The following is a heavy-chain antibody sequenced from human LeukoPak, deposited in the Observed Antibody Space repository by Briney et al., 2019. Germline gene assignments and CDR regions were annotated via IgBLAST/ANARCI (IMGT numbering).Heavy chain of an antibody. V-gene: IGHV4-59*12. Sequence: PSETLSFTCTVSGGSISSYYWSWIRQPPGKGLEWTGYIYYSGSTNYNPSLKSRVTISVDTSKNQFSLQLNSVTPEDTAVYYCARDLRPFTMVSSFDPWGQGTLVTVSS. CDR2: IYYSGST. J-gene: IGHJ5*02. CDR1: GGSISSYY. CDR3: ARDLRPFTMVSSFDP. D-gene: IGHD3-10*01.